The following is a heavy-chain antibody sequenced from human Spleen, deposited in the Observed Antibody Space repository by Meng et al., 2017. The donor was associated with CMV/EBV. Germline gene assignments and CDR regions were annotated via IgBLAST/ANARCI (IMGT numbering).Heavy chain of an antibody. Sequence: SLKISCVASGFIFDDYAMHWVRQAPGRGLEWVSGINWSSGSIGYADSVKGRFTVSRDNAKNSLYLQMNSLRAEDTALYYCAKAPHPYGSFDYWGQGTLVTVSS. V-gene: IGHV3-9*01. CDR3: AKAPHPYGSFDY. J-gene: IGHJ4*02. CDR2: INWSSGSI. CDR1: GFIFDDYA. D-gene: IGHD3-10*01.